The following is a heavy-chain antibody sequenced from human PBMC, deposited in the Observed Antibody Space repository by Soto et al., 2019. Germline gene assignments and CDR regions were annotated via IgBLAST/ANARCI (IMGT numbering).Heavy chain of an antibody. CDR1: GFTFSSYS. V-gene: IGHV3-21*01. J-gene: IGHJ6*02. Sequence: EVQLVESGGGLVKPGGSLRLSCAASGFTFSSYSMNWVRQAPGKGLEWVSSISSSSSYIYYADSVKGRFTISRDNAKNSLYLQMNRLRAEDTAVYYCASLMTTVTAYYGMDVWGQGTTVTVSS. CDR3: ASLMTTVTAYYGMDV. D-gene: IGHD4-17*01. CDR2: ISSSSSYI.